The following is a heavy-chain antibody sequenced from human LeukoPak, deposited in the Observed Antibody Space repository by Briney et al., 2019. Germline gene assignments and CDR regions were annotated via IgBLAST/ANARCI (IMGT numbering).Heavy chain of an antibody. J-gene: IGHJ4*02. V-gene: IGHV3-30*18. CDR3: AKDRTSMRYFDWFYLDY. Sequence: PGGSLRLSCAASGFIFRGYGMHWVRQAPGKGLEWVAVISYDGTNKYYADSVKGRFTISRDNFKNTLYLQMNSLRAEDTAVYYCAKDRTSMRYFDWFYLDYWGQGTLVTVSS. D-gene: IGHD3-9*01. CDR1: GFIFRGYG. CDR2: ISYDGTNK.